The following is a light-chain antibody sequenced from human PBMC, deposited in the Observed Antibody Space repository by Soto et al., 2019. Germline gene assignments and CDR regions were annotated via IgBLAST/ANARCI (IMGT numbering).Light chain of an antibody. Sequence: EIVLTQSPDTLSLSPGERATLSCRASQSVGSNYLAWYQQKPGQAPRLLIYGASSRATGIPDRFSGSGSGTDFTLTISRLEPEDFAVYYCQQYGSSPLFTFGPGTKVDIK. CDR1: QSVGSNY. J-gene: IGKJ3*01. V-gene: IGKV3-20*01. CDR2: GAS. CDR3: QQYGSSPLFT.